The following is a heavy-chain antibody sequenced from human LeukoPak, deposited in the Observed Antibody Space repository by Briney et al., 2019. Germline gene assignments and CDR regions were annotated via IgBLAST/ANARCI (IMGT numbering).Heavy chain of an antibody. J-gene: IGHJ5*02. CDR1: GFTISSNY. CDR3: AKKYSTGLDP. CDR2: INGSGGST. Sequence: GGSLRLSCAASGFTISSNYMSWVRQAPGKGLEWVSDINGSGGSTYYADSVKGRFTISRDSSKNTLYLQMNSLRAEDTAVYYCAKKYSTGLDPWGQGTLVTVSS. D-gene: IGHD1-26*01. V-gene: IGHV3-23*01.